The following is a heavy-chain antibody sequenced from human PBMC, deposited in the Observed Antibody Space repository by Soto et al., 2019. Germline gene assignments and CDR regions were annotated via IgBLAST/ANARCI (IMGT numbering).Heavy chain of an antibody. CDR1: GFTFSSYA. D-gene: IGHD6-19*01. J-gene: IGHJ4*02. Sequence: PGGSLRLSCAASGFTFSSYAMSLVRQAPGKGMEWVSAISGSGGNTYYADSVKGRFTISRDNSKNTLYLQMNSLRAEDTAVYYCAKESSRRGGCFDYWCQGTLVTVSS. CDR2: ISGSGGNT. CDR3: AKESSRRGGCFDY. V-gene: IGHV3-23*01.